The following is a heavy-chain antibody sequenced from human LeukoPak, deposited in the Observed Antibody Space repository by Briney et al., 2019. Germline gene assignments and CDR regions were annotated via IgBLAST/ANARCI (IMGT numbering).Heavy chain of an antibody. Sequence: GGSLRLSCAASGFTFSNYAMSWVRQAPEKGLEWVSAISGSGDSTYYADSVKGRFSISRDNSKSTLYLQMNSLRVEDTAVYYCAVGIRSGWFDWGQGILVTVSS. CDR2: ISGSGDST. CDR3: AVGIRSGWFD. J-gene: IGHJ4*02. V-gene: IGHV3-23*01. CDR1: GFTFSNYA. D-gene: IGHD6-19*01.